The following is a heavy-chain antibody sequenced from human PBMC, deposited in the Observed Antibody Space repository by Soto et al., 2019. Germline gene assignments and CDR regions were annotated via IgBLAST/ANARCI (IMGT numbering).Heavy chain of an antibody. CDR2: LTPGTGNT. Sequence: GASVKVSCKPSGYTLINYDINRVRQATGQGPEWMGFLTPGTGNTGYARRFQGRLTLTSDTSTGTAYMELRGLTSADTAVYYCVALSRWGQGSLVTVSS. J-gene: IGHJ4*02. V-gene: IGHV1-8*01. D-gene: IGHD3-10*01. CDR3: VALSR. CDR1: GYTLINYD.